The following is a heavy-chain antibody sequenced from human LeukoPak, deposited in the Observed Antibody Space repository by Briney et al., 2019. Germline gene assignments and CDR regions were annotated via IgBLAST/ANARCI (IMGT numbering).Heavy chain of an antibody. CDR1: GFTFSNYG. V-gene: IGHV3-33*01. D-gene: IGHD3-16*01. Sequence: PGGSLRLSCAASGFTFSNYGMHWVRQAPGKGLEWVAVIWYDGRNKYYADSVKGRFTISRDNSQNTLYLEMDSLRAEDTAVYFCARAGGGYYYYYYGMDVWGQGTTVTVSS. CDR2: IWYDGRNK. CDR3: ARAGGGYYYYYYGMDV. J-gene: IGHJ6*02.